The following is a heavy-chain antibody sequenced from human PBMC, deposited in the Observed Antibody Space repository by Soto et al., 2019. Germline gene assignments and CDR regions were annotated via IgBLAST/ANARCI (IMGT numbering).Heavy chain of an antibody. CDR2: INPNSGGT. J-gene: IGHJ6*02. CDR3: ARDHGGNSLYYGMDV. CDR1: GYTFTGYY. Sequence: ASVKVSCKASGYTFTGYYMHWVRQAPGQGLEWMGWINPNSGGTNYAQKFQGWVTMTRDTSNSTAYMELSRLRSDDTAVYYCARDHGGNSLYYGMDVWGQGTTVTVSS. D-gene: IGHD2-21*02. V-gene: IGHV1-2*04.